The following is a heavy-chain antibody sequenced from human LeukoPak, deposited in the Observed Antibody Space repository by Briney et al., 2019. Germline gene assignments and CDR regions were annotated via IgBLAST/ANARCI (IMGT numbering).Heavy chain of an antibody. D-gene: IGHD3-9*01. CDR1: GFTFSNAW. V-gene: IGHV3-15*01. Sequence: GGSLRLFCAASGFTFSNAWTSWVRQAPGKGLEWVGRIKSKTDGGKTDYAAPVKGRFTISRDDSKNTLYLQMNSLKTEDTAVYYCTTSGFYDILTADYYYMDVWGKGTTVTVSS. J-gene: IGHJ6*03. CDR3: TTSGFYDILTADYYYMDV. CDR2: IKSKTDGGKT.